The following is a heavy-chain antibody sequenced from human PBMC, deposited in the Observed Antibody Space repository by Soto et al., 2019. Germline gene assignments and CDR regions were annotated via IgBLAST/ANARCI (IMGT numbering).Heavy chain of an antibody. V-gene: IGHV1-18*04. Sequence: QVQLLQSGAEVKKPGASVKVSCKTSGYTFTSYAISWVRQAPGQGLEWLGWISAYNGTTNYAQKLHGRVTMTTDTSTGTAYMDLRSLGSDDTALYYGARVEAGPSPIAARRYYFDYWGQGTLVTVSS. CDR2: ISAYNGTT. J-gene: IGHJ4*02. D-gene: IGHD6-6*01. CDR1: GYTFTSYA. CDR3: ARVEAGPSPIAARRYYFDY.